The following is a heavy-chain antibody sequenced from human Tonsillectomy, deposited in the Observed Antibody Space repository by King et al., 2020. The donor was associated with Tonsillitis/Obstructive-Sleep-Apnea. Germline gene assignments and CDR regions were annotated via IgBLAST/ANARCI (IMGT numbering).Heavy chain of an antibody. Sequence: LQESGPGLVKPSETLSLTCTVSGGSISSSSYYWGWIRQPPGKGLGWIGSIYFSGSTYYSPSLKSRVTISVYTSKNQFSLKVSSVTAADTAVYYCARTPSGSTFDYWGQGTLVTVSS. CDR3: ARTPSGSTFDY. CDR2: IYFSGST. J-gene: IGHJ4*02. V-gene: IGHV4-39*01. CDR1: GGSISSSSYY. D-gene: IGHD5-12*01.